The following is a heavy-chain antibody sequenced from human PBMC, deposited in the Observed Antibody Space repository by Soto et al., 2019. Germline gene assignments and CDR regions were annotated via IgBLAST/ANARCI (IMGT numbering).Heavy chain of an antibody. V-gene: IGHV2-26*01. J-gene: IGHJ5*02. Sequence: QVTLKESGPVLVKPTETLTLTCTVSGFSLSNARMGVRWIRQPPGKALEWLAHIFSNDEKSYSTSLKSRLTISKDTSKSQVVLTMTNMDPVDTATYYCARISVWSGRYWFDPWGQGTLVTVSS. CDR1: GFSLSNARMG. CDR2: IFSNDEK. CDR3: ARISVWSGRYWFDP. D-gene: IGHD3-3*01.